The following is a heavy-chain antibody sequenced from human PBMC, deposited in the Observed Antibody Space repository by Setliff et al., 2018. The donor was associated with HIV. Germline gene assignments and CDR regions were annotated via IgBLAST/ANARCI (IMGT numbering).Heavy chain of an antibody. D-gene: IGHD2-2*02. J-gene: IGHJ4*02. Sequence: SETLSLTCAVYGGSFSAYYWSWIRQSPEMGLEWIAEISHTGSTKYNPSLGSRVTISLATSKNQFSLSLRSLSAADTAVYYCARDKRYRFPFDSWGQGTLVTVSS. CDR2: ISHTGST. CDR3: ARDKRYRFPFDS. CDR1: GGSFSAYY. V-gene: IGHV4-34*01.